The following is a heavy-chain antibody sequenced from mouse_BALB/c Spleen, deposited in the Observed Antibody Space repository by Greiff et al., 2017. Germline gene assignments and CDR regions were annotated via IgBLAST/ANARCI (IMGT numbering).Heavy chain of an antibody. D-gene: IGHD2-4*01. CDR1: GFSLTSYG. J-gene: IGHJ4*01. CDR3: AKKVDFLYAMDY. CDR2: IWSGGST. Sequence: QVQLKESGPGLVQPSQSLSITCTVSGFSLTSYGVHWVRQSPGKGLEWLGVIWSGGSTDYNAAFMSRLSITKDNSKSQVFFKMNSLQADDTAIYYCAKKVDFLYAMDYWGQGTSVTVSS. V-gene: IGHV2-5*01.